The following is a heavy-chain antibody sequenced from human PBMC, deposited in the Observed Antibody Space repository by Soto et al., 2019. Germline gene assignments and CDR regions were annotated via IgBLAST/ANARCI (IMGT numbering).Heavy chain of an antibody. Sequence: LRLSCAASGFTFSSYAMSWVRQAPGKGLEWVSAISGSGGSTYYADSVKGRFTISRDNSKNTLYLQMNSLRAEDTAVYYCAKVPMTTVVTPGLFDYWGQGTLVTVSS. CDR2: ISGSGGST. D-gene: IGHD4-17*01. CDR3: AKVPMTTVVTPGLFDY. J-gene: IGHJ4*02. V-gene: IGHV3-23*01. CDR1: GFTFSSYA.